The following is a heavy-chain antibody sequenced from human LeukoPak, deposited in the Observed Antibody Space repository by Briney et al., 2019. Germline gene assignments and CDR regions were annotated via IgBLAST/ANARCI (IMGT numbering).Heavy chain of an antibody. CDR1: GLTFSTFSNAW. J-gene: IGHJ4*02. V-gene: IGHV3-15*01. CDR3: TTGGHYFGD. CDR2: IKSKIDDGTT. Sequence: GGSLRLSCGASGLTFSTFSNAWLSWVRQAPGKGLEWLGRIKSKIDDGTTDYAAPVKGRFTISRDDSKKTLYLQMNSLNTEDTAVYYCTTGGHYFGDWGQGTLVTVSS.